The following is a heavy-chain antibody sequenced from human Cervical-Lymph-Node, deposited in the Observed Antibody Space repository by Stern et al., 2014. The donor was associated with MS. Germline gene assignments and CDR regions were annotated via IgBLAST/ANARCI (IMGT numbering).Heavy chain of an antibody. Sequence: MQLVESGGGVVQPGRSLRLSCAASGFTFSNYGMHWVRQAPGKGLEWLAVIWYDGNKKYYADSVKGRFTISRDNSKNTLFLQMSSLTVEDTALYYCARGNWNYEGMGYWGQGTLVTVSS. V-gene: IGHV3-33*01. CDR3: ARGNWNYEGMGY. J-gene: IGHJ4*02. CDR1: GFTFSNYG. CDR2: IWYDGNKK. D-gene: IGHD1-7*01.